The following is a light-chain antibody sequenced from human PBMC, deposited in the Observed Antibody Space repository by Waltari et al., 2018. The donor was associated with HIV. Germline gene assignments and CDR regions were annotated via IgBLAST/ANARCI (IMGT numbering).Light chain of an antibody. Sequence: SSELTQDPAVSVALGQTVRITCQGDSLISSYASWYQQKPEQAPVLVVFGKNNRPSGIPDRFSGSSSGNTASLTITGAQAEDEADYNCSCRDSSGNHRLFGTGTKVTVL. V-gene: IGLV3-19*01. CDR1: SLISSY. CDR3: SCRDSSGNHRL. J-gene: IGLJ1*01. CDR2: GKN.